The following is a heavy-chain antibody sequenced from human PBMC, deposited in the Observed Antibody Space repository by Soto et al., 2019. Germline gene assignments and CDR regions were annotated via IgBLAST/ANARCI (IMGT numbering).Heavy chain of an antibody. Sequence: QVQLVQSGAEVKKPGSSVKVSCKASGGTFSSYAISGVRQAPGQGLEWMGGIIPIFGTANYAQKFQGRVTITADESTSTAYMELSSLRSEDTAVYYCARDGSGRDGYKGDYWGQGTLVTVSS. J-gene: IGHJ4*02. D-gene: IGHD2-21*01. CDR2: IIPIFGTA. V-gene: IGHV1-69*01. CDR1: GGTFSSYA. CDR3: ARDGSGRDGYKGDY.